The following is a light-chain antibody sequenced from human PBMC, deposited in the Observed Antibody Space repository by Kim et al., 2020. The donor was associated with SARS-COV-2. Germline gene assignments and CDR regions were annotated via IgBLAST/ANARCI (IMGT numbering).Light chain of an antibody. Sequence: EIVLTQSPDTLSLSPGERATLSCRASQSVSSSYLAWYQQKPGQAPCLLIYGASSRAAGIPDRFSGSGSGTDFTLPITRLEPEDFAVYYCQQYGSSPYTFGQGTKLEI. CDR1: QSVSSSY. CDR3: QQYGSSPYT. CDR2: GAS. J-gene: IGKJ2*01. V-gene: IGKV3-20*01.